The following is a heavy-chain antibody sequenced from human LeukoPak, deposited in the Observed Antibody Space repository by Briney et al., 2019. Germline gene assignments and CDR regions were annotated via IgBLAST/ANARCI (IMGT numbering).Heavy chain of an antibody. CDR1: GYNFIDYS. CDR3: ARESLGIASR. D-gene: IGHD6-13*01. Sequence: ASVKVSCKTFGYNFIDYSMHWVRQATGQGLEWMGWMNPNSGNTGYAQKFQGRVTMTRNTSISTAYMELSSLRSEDTAVYYCARESLGIASRWGQGTLVTVSS. J-gene: IGHJ4*02. CDR2: MNPNSGNT. V-gene: IGHV1-8*02.